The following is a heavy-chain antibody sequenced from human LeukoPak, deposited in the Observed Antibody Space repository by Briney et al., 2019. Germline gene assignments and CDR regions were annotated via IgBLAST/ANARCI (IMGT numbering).Heavy chain of an antibody. J-gene: IGHJ4*02. V-gene: IGHV5-51*01. Sequence: GESLKISSKGSGYGFSNQWIGWVRPRPGKGLEWVGVIYPGDSDTRYSPSFQGRVTISADTSISTAYLQWSSLKASDTALYFCARRGNWNFDYWGQGTLVTVSS. CDR1: GYGFSNQW. CDR2: IYPGDSDT. CDR3: ARRGNWNFDY. D-gene: IGHD1-1*01.